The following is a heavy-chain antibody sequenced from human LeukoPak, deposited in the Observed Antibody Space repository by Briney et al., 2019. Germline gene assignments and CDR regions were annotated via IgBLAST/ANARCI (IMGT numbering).Heavy chain of an antibody. J-gene: IGHJ4*02. CDR2: MNPNSGNT. D-gene: IGHD2-2*02. V-gene: IGHV1-8*03. CDR1: GYTFTSYD. CDR3: ARRLTPPYCSSTSCYTLGY. Sequence: GASVKVSCKASGYTFTSYDINWVRQATGQGLEWMGWMNPNSGNTGYAQKFQGRVTITRNTSISTAYMELSSLRSEDTAVYYCARRLTPPYCSSTSCYTLGYWGQGTLVTVSS.